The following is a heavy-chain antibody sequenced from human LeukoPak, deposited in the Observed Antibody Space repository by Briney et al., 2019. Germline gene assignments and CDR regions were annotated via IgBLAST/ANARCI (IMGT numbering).Heavy chain of an antibody. CDR3: ARVSPHRKMSYGNQNWFDT. D-gene: IGHD3-16*01. V-gene: IGHV1-18*01. CDR1: GYIFINFG. Sequence: ASVKVSCKASGYIFINFGINWVRQAPGQGLEWMGWISGYNGYTKYAQKLQGRVTMTTDTSTGTAHMEPRSLRSDDTAVYYCARVSPHRKMSYGNQNWFDTWGQGTLVTVSS. CDR2: ISGYNGYT. J-gene: IGHJ5*02.